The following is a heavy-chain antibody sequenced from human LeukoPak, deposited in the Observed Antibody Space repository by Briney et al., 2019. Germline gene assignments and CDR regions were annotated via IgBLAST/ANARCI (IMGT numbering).Heavy chain of an antibody. Sequence: GGSLRLSCAASGFTFSNYYMSWIRQAPGKGLEWVSYINTIGTTIYYADSLKGRLTISRDNAENSLSLQMDSLRAEDTAVYYCARGDFGRYAFDFWGQGTMVTVSS. V-gene: IGHV3-11*01. CDR2: INTIGTTI. CDR1: GFTFSNYY. D-gene: IGHD2/OR15-2a*01. CDR3: ARGDFGRYAFDF. J-gene: IGHJ3*01.